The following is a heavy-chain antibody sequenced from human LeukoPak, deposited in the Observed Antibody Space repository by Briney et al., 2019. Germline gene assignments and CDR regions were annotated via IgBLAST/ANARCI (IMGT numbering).Heavy chain of an antibody. CDR2: ISYDGSNK. J-gene: IGHJ4*02. V-gene: IGHV3-30-3*01. CDR3: ARDPRYLLTMAWLLESYFDY. Sequence: GGSLRLSCAASGFTSSSYAMHWVRQAPGKGLEWVAVISYDGSNKYCADSVKGRFTISRDNSKNTLYLQMNSLRAEDTAVYYCARDPRYLLTMAWLLESYFDYWGQGTLVTVSS. CDR1: GFTSSSYA. D-gene: IGHD6-19*01.